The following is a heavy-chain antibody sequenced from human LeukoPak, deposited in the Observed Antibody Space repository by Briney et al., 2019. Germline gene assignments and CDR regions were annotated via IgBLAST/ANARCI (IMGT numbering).Heavy chain of an antibody. J-gene: IGHJ4*02. Sequence: GGSLRLSCEASRFSFSTYAMSWVRQAPGKGPEWVSGIGVSGTTTYYTDSVKGRFTISRANSKNILYLQMSSLRVEDTALYYCVKDQVLVGRVFFDSWGQGTLVTVSS. CDR3: VKDQVLVGRVFFDS. D-gene: IGHD1-26*01. CDR2: IGVSGTTT. V-gene: IGHV3-23*01. CDR1: RFSFSTYA.